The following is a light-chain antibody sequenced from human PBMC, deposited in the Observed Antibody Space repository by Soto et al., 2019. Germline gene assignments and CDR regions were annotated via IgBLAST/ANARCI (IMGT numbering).Light chain of an antibody. V-gene: IGKV3-20*01. CDR2: GAS. CDR3: QQSGSSPLT. J-gene: IGKJ4*01. CDR1: QSVSNNY. Sequence: EIVLTQSPGTLSLSPGERATLSCRASQSVSNNYLAWYQQKPGQAPRLLIYGASNRATGIPDRFSGSGSATDFTLTISRLKPEDFAVYFCQQSGSSPLTFGGGTKVDIK.